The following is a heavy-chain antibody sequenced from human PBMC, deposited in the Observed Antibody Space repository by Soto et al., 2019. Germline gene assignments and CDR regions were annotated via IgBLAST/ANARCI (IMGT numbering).Heavy chain of an antibody. CDR2: IWYDGSNK. V-gene: IGHV3-33*01. CDR3: ARILWFGDYYYYYGMDV. D-gene: IGHD3-10*01. Sequence: VQLVESGGGVVQPGRSLRLSCAASGFTFSSYGMHWVRQAPGKGLEWVAVIWYDGSNKYYADSVKGRFTISRDNSKNTLYLQMNSLRAEDTAVYYCARILWFGDYYYYYGMDVWGQGTTVTVSS. J-gene: IGHJ6*02. CDR1: GFTFSSYG.